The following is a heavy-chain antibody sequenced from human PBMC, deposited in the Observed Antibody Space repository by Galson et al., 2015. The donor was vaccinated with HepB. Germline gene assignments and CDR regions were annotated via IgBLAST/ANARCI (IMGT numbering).Heavy chain of an antibody. V-gene: IGHV3-53*01. Sequence: SLRLSCAASGFTVSSNYMSWVRQAPGKGLEWVSVIYSGGSTYYADSVKGRFTISRDNSKNTLYLQMNSLRAEDTAVYYCARGGENRDSGSLRGRFDYWGQGTLVTVSS. J-gene: IGHJ4*02. CDR3: ARGGENRDSGSLRGRFDY. CDR2: IYSGGST. CDR1: GFTVSSNY. D-gene: IGHD1-26*01.